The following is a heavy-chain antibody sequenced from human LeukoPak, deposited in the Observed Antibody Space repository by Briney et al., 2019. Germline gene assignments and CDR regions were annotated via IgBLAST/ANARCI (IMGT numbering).Heavy chain of an antibody. J-gene: IGHJ4*02. CDR3: ARGLSAIVY. D-gene: IGHD2-15*01. CDR1: GGSVSSGSYY. CDR2: INHSGST. Sequence: SETLSLTCTVSGGSVSSGSYYWSWIRQPPGKGLEWIGEINHSGSTNYNPSLKSRITISVDTSKNQFSLKLSSVTAADTAVYYCARGLSAIVYWGQGTLVTVSS. V-gene: IGHV4-39*07.